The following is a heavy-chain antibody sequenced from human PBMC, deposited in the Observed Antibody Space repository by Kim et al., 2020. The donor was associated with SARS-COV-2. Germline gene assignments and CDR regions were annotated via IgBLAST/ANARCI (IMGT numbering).Heavy chain of an antibody. J-gene: IGHJ6*02. D-gene: IGHD4-4*01. Sequence: SETLSLTCTVSGGSISSYYWSWIRQPPGKGLEWIGYIYYSGSTNYNPSLKSRVTISVDTSKNQFSLKLSSMTAADTAVYYCARVGMTTYYYYGMDVWGQGTTVTVSS. V-gene: IGHV4-59*01. CDR2: IYYSGST. CDR3: ARVGMTTYYYYGMDV. CDR1: GGSISSYY.